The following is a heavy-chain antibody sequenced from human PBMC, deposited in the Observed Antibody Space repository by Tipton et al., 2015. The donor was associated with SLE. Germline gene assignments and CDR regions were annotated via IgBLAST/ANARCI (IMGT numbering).Heavy chain of an antibody. J-gene: IGHJ4*02. D-gene: IGHD2-8*01. CDR1: GGSFSGYY. V-gene: IGHV4-34*01. CDR2: INHSGST. CDR3: ARMTNHLDY. Sequence: TLSLTCAVYGGSFSGYYWSWIRQPPGKGLEWIGEINHSGSTNYNPSLKSRVTISVDTSKNQFSLKLSSVTAADTAVYYCARMTNHLDYWGQGTLVTVSS.